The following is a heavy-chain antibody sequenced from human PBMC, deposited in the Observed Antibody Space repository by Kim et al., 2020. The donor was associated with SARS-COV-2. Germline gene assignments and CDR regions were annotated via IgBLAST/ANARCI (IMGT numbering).Heavy chain of an antibody. CDR3: AREGIVGATRG. CDR2: ISSSSSYI. Sequence: GGSLRLSCAASGFTFSSYSMNWVRQAPGKGLEWVSSISSSSSYIYYADSVKGRFTISRDNAKNSLYLQMNSLRAEDTAVYYCAREGIVGATRGWGQGTLVTVSS. CDR1: GFTFSSYS. D-gene: IGHD1-26*01. J-gene: IGHJ4*02. V-gene: IGHV3-21*01.